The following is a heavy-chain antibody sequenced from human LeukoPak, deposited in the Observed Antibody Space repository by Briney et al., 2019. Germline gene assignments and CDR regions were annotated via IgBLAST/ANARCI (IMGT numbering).Heavy chain of an antibody. V-gene: IGHV4-38-2*02. CDR1: GYSISSGYY. D-gene: IGHD3-9*01. J-gene: IGHJ4*02. CDR3: ARERVVPAAIDILTGYYNFLDY. Sequence: PSETLSPTCTVSGYSISSGYYWGWIRQPPGKGLEWIGSIYHSGSTYYNPSLKSRVTISVDTSKNQFSLKLSSVTAAGTAVYYCARERVVPAAIDILTGYYNFLDYWGQGTLVTVSS. CDR2: IYHSGST.